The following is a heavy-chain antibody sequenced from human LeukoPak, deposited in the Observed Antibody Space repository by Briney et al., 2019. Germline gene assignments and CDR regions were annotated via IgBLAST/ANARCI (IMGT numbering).Heavy chain of an antibody. CDR2: ISDSGSTI. Sequence: GGSLRLSCAASGFTFSSYEMNWVRQAPGKGLEWVSYISDSGSTIYYADSVRGRFTISRDNAKNSLYLQMNSLRAEDTAVYYCARVSYFGSAGFDYWGHGTLVTVSS. D-gene: IGHD2-21*01. V-gene: IGHV3-48*03. CDR1: GFTFSSYE. J-gene: IGHJ4*01. CDR3: ARVSYFGSAGFDY.